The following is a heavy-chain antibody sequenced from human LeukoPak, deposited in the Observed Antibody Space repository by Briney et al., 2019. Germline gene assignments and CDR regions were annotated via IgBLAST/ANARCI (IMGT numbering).Heavy chain of an antibody. CDR2: ISSSSSYI. Sequence: GGSLRLSCAASGFTFSTYSMNWVRQAPGEGLEWVSSISSSSSYIYYADSVKGRFTISRDNAKNSLYLQMNSLRAEDTAVYYCARDRYYGSGSAWYYYGMDVWGQGTTVTVSS. D-gene: IGHD3-10*01. V-gene: IGHV3-21*01. J-gene: IGHJ6*02. CDR3: ARDRYYGSGSAWYYYGMDV. CDR1: GFTFSTYS.